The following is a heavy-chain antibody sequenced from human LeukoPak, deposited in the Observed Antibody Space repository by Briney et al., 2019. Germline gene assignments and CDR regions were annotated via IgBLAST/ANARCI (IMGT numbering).Heavy chain of an antibody. CDR2: ISSSTSTI. V-gene: IGHV3-48*02. D-gene: IGHD1-26*01. CDR1: GFTFRSYS. CDR3: ARDSIVGAPFAY. J-gene: IGHJ4*02. Sequence: PGGSLRLSCAASGFTFRSYSMNWVRQAPGKGLEWVSYISSSTSTIYYADSVKGRFTISRDNAKSSLYLQMNSLRDEDTAVYYCARDSIVGAPFAYWGQGTLVTVSS.